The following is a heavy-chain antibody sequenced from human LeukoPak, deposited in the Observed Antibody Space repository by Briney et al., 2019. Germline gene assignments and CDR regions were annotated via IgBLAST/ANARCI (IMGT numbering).Heavy chain of an antibody. Sequence: GGSLRLSCAASGFTFDDYTMHWVRQAPGKGLEWVSLISWDGGSTYYADSVKGRFTISRDNAKNSLSLQMKSLRDEDTAVYYCARDRYDPDAFDIWGLGTMVTVSS. D-gene: IGHD3-9*01. CDR3: ARDRYDPDAFDI. CDR2: ISWDGGST. V-gene: IGHV3-43*01. J-gene: IGHJ3*02. CDR1: GFTFDDYT.